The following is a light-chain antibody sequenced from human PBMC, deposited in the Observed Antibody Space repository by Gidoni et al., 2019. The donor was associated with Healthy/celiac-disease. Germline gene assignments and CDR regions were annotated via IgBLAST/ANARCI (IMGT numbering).Light chain of an antibody. Sequence: PDRFPGSKSGTSASLAITGLQAEDEADYYCQSYDSSLSGRPYVFGTGTKVTVL. CDR3: QSYDSSLSGRPYV. J-gene: IGLJ1*01. V-gene: IGLV1-40*01.